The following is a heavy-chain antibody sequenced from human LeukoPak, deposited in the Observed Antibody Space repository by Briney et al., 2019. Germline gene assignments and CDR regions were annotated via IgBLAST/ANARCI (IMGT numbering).Heavy chain of an antibody. CDR1: GGTFSSYT. CDR2: IIPILGIA. Sequence: SVKVSCKASGGTFSSYTISWVRQAPGQGLEWMGRIIPILGIANYAQKFQGRVTITADKSTSTAYMELSGLRSEDTAVYYCARGVADYYGSGSYYTGSRSRNWFDPWGQGTLVTVSS. D-gene: IGHD3-10*01. V-gene: IGHV1-69*02. CDR3: ARGVADYYGSGSYYTGSRSRNWFDP. J-gene: IGHJ5*02.